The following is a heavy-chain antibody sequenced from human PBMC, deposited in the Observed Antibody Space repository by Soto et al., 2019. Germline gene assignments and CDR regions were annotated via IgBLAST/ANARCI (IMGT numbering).Heavy chain of an antibody. CDR1: GFTFSDLY. CDR3: ARYCSSTSCHSGGYYHGMDV. D-gene: IGHD2-2*01. J-gene: IGHJ6*02. Sequence: PGGSLRLSCAASGFTFSDLYMSWIRQAPGKGLEWVSYISSSSGYTNYADSVKGRFTIPRDNAKNSLYLQMNSLRAEDTAVYYCARYCSSTSCHSGGYYHGMDVWGQGTTVTVSS. CDR2: ISSSSGYT. V-gene: IGHV3-11*06.